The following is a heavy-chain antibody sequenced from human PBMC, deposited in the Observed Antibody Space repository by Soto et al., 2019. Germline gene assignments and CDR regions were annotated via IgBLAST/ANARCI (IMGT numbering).Heavy chain of an antibody. CDR1: GGSIRGDNYY. J-gene: IGHJ5*02. CDR3: VRCFGSGRNWFDP. Sequence: QVQLQESGPGLVKPSQTLSLTCTVSGGSIRGDNYYWSWIHQPPGKGLEWIAYIYYSGDTYYNPSLKSRVSLSVDTSKSQFSLMLSSVTAADTAVYYCVRCFGSGRNWFDPWGQGTLVTVSS. CDR2: IYYSGDT. V-gene: IGHV4-30-4*01. D-gene: IGHD3-10*01.